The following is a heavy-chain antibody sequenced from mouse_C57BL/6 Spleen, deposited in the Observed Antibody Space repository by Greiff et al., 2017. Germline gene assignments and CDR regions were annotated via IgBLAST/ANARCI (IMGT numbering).Heavy chain of an antibody. J-gene: IGHJ2*01. CDR1: GFTFSSYG. CDR3: ASYYGSSYDYFDY. V-gene: IGHV5-6*01. Sequence: EVQLQESGGDLVKPGGSLKLSCAASGFTFSSYGMSWVRQTPDKRLEWVATISSGGSYTYYPDSVKGRFTISRDNAKNTLYLQMSSLKSEDTAMYYCASYYGSSYDYFDYWGQGTTLTVSS. D-gene: IGHD1-1*01. CDR2: ISSGGSYT.